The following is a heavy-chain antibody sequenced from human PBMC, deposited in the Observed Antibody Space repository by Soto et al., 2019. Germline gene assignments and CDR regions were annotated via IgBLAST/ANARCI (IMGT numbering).Heavy chain of an antibody. CDR2: IYYSGST. Sequence: PSETLPLTCTVSGGSIISGGYYWSWLRQHPGKGLEWIGYIYYSGSTYYDPSLKSRVTISVDTSKNQFSLRLTSVTAADTAMYYCARFHYYGSGSSFDPWGQGSLVTVSS. D-gene: IGHD3-10*01. J-gene: IGHJ5*02. CDR1: GGSIISGGYY. V-gene: IGHV4-31*03. CDR3: ARFHYYGSGSSFDP.